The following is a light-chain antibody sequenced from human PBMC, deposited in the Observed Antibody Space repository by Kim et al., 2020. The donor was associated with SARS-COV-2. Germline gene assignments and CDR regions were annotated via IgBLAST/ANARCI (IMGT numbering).Light chain of an antibody. CDR3: QQYHLWPPT. CDR1: YSVGRD. Sequence: EVVMTQSPATLSVSPGESATLSCRASYSVGRDFAWYQQRRGQAPRLLIYDASIRATDVPARFSGSGSGTEATLTISSLQSEDSVVYYCQQYHLWPPTFGQGTKVDIK. CDR2: DAS. V-gene: IGKV3-15*01. J-gene: IGKJ1*01.